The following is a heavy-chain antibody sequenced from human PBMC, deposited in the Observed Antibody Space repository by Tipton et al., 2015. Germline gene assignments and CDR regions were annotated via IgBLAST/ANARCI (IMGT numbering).Heavy chain of an antibody. Sequence: TLSLTCNVSGGSINSGGYYWTWIRQNPGKGLEWIGYIYYSESTRYNPSLKSRVTISLDRSKNQFSLKLNSVTAADTAVYYCARAHHYGGGRDIDYWGQGTLVTVSS. J-gene: IGHJ4*02. D-gene: IGHD3-10*01. CDR3: ARAHHYGGGRDIDY. CDR2: IYYSEST. CDR1: GGSINSGGYY. V-gene: IGHV4-31*03.